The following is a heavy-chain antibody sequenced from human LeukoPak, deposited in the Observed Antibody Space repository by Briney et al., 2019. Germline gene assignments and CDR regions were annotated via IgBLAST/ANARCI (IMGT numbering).Heavy chain of an antibody. CDR2: IWYDGSNK. D-gene: IGHD2-8*01. CDR1: GFTFSSYG. V-gene: IGHV3-33*06. Sequence: GGSLRLSCAASGFTFSSYGMHWVRQAPGKGLEWVAVIWYDGSNKYYADSVKGRFTISRDNSNNTLYLQMNSLRAEDTAVYYCAKESPRKMLMVYATYFDYWGQGTLVTVSS. J-gene: IGHJ4*02. CDR3: AKESPRKMLMVYATYFDY.